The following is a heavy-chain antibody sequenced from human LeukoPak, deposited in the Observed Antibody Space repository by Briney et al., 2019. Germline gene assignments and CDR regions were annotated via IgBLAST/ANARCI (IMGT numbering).Heavy chain of an antibody. CDR1: GYTYTGYY. V-gene: IGHV1-2*02. CDR3: AGSRSSWYVVDY. J-gene: IGHJ4*02. CDR2: INPNSGGT. D-gene: IGHD6-13*01. Sequence: GASVKVSCKASGYTYTGYYMHWVRQAPGQGLEWMGWINPNSGGTNYAQKFQGRVTMTRDTSISTAYMELSRLRSDDTAVYYCAGSRSSWYVVDYWGQGTLVTVSS.